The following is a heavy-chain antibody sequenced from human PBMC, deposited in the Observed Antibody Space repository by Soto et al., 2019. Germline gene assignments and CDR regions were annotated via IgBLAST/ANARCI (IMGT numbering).Heavy chain of an antibody. V-gene: IGHV3-21*01. J-gene: IGHJ4*02. Sequence: EVQLVESGGGLVKPGGSLRLSCAASGFTFSSYSMNWVRQAPGKGLEWGSSISSSSSYIYYADSVKGRFTISRDNAKNSLYRQMNSLRAEDTAVYYCARRVAAAGIGIDYWGQGTLVTVSS. CDR2: ISSSSSYI. CDR3: ARRVAAAGIGIDY. D-gene: IGHD6-13*01. CDR1: GFTFSSYS.